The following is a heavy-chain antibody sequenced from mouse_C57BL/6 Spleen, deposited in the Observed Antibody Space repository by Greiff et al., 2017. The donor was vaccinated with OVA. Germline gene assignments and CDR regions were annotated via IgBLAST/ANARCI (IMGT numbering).Heavy chain of an antibody. CDR2: INPSSGYT. D-gene: IGHD1-1*01. CDR1: GYTFTSYT. CDR3: ARGRLTTVVANYFDY. V-gene: IGHV1-4*01. Sequence: QVQLQQSGAELARPGASVKMSCKASGYTFTSYTMHWVKQRPGQGLEWIGYINPSSGYTKYNQKFKDKATLTADKSSSTAYRQLSSLTSEDSAFDYCARGRLTTVVANYFDYWGQGTTLTVSS. J-gene: IGHJ2*01.